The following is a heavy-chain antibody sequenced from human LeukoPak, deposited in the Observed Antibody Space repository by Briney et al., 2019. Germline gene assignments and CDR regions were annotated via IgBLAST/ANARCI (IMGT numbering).Heavy chain of an antibody. CDR1: GFTFSSYG. CDR3: AKTFVDTAMADY. D-gene: IGHD5-18*01. Sequence: QPGRSLRLSCAASGFTFSSYGMHWVRQAPGKGLEWVAVISYDGSNKYYADSVKGRFTISRDNSKNTLYLQMNSLRAEDTAVYYCAKTFVDTAMADYWGQGTLVTVSS. CDR2: ISYDGSNK. J-gene: IGHJ4*02. V-gene: IGHV3-30*18.